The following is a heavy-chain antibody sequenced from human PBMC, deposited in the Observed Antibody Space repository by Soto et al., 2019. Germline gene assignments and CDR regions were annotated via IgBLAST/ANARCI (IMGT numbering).Heavy chain of an antibody. V-gene: IGHV3-30*18. D-gene: IGHD6-6*01. J-gene: IGHJ4*02. Sequence: TGGSLRLSCAASGFTFSSYGMHWVRQAPGKGLEWVAVISYDGSNKYYAVSVKGRFTISRDNSKNTLYLQMNSLRAEDTAVYYCAKDGEYSSSCLDYWGQGTLVTVSS. CDR1: GFTFSSYG. CDR2: ISYDGSNK. CDR3: AKDGEYSSSCLDY.